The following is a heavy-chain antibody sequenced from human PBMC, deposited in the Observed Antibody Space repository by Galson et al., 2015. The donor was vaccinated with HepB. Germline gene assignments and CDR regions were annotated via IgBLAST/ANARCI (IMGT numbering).Heavy chain of an antibody. V-gene: IGHV3-30-3*01. CDR2: ISYDGSNK. Sequence: SLRLSCAASGFTFSSYAMHWVRQAPGKGLEWVAVISYDGSNKYYADSVKGRFTISRDNSKNTLYLQMNSLRAEDTAVYYCARLTLDTAMVDFDYWGQGALVTVSS. CDR1: GFTFSSYA. J-gene: IGHJ4*02. D-gene: IGHD5-18*01. CDR3: ARLTLDTAMVDFDY.